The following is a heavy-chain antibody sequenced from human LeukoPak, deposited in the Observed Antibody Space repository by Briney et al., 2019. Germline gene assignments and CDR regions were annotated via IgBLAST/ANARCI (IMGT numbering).Heavy chain of an antibody. CDR2: IRSKANSYAT. CDR3: AAVLRGEGHLDY. J-gene: IGHJ4*02. V-gene: IGHV3-73*01. D-gene: IGHD4-17*01. CDR1: GFTFSGSA. Sequence: GGSLRLSCAASGFTFSGSAMHWVRQASGKGLEWVGRIRSKANSYATAYAASVKGRFTISRDDSKNTAYLQMNSLRAEDTALYYCAAVLRGEGHLDYWGQGTLVTVSS.